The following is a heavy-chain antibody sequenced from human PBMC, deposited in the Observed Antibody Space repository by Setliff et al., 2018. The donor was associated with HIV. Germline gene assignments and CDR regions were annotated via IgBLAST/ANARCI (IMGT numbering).Heavy chain of an antibody. J-gene: IGHJ4*02. CDR2: INSGGTDI. CDR1: GFTFSSYA. Sequence: HPGGSLRLSCVVSGFTFSSYAMDWVRQVPGKAPEWVSYINSGGTDIHYPDSVKGRFSISRDNTKNSLYLQMNGLRVEDTAVYYCARDLTPRLGATPFDYWGQGTLVTVSS. CDR3: ARDLTPRLGATPFDY. D-gene: IGHD1-26*01. V-gene: IGHV3-48*04.